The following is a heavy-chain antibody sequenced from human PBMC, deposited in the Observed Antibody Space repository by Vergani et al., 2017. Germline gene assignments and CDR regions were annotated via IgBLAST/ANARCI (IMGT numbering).Heavy chain of an antibody. CDR1: GYTFTSHD. CDR3: ARGGMITIFGVVIIFNAFDI. J-gene: IGHJ3*02. V-gene: IGHV1-8*01. Sequence: QVQLVQSGAEVKKPGASVKVSCKASGYTFTSHDINWVRQATGQGLEWMGWMNPNSGNTGYAQKFQGRVTMTRNTSINTAYMELSSLRSEDTAVYYCARGGMITIFGVVIIFNAFDIWGQGTMVTVSS. D-gene: IGHD3-3*01. CDR2: MNPNSGNT.